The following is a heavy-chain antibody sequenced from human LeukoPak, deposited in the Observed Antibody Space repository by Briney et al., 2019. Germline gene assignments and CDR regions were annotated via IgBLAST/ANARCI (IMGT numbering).Heavy chain of an antibody. Sequence: GRSLRLSCAASGFTLFNYAKHWVRQAPGKGLEWVAVISNDGSNKDYADSVKGRFTISRDNSKNTLYLQMNSLRAEDTAIYYCARDHPGVIVDEGYFDYWGQGTLVTVSS. D-gene: IGHD3-22*01. CDR2: ISNDGSNK. CDR3: ARDHPGVIVDEGYFDY. V-gene: IGHV3-30-3*01. CDR1: GFTLFNYA. J-gene: IGHJ4*02.